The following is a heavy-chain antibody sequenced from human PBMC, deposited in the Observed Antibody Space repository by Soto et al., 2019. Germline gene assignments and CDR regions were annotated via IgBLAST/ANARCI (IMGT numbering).Heavy chain of an antibody. V-gene: IGHV3-23*01. J-gene: IGHJ6*03. CDR1: GFTFRSYA. CDR2: ISGSGGST. D-gene: IGHD3-3*01. Sequence: GGVLRLSCAASGFTFRSYAMSWVRQAPGKGLVWVSAISGSGGSTYYADSVKGRFTISRDNSKNTLYLQMNSLRAEDTAVYYCAKALRFLECFPTTVYYMDVWGKGTTVTVSS. CDR3: AKALRFLECFPTTVYYMDV.